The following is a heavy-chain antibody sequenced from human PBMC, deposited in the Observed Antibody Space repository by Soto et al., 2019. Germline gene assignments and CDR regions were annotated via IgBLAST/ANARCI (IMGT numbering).Heavy chain of an antibody. CDR1: GFTFSSYA. CDR3: ARDRGYSYGYWFDP. J-gene: IGHJ5*02. D-gene: IGHD5-18*01. Sequence: QVQLVESGGGVVQPGRSLRLSCAASGFTFSSYAMHWVRQAPGKGLEWVAVISYDGSNKYYADSVKGRFTISRDNSKNTLYLKMNSLRAEDTAVYYCARDRGYSYGYWFDPWGQGTLVTVSS. V-gene: IGHV3-30-3*01. CDR2: ISYDGSNK.